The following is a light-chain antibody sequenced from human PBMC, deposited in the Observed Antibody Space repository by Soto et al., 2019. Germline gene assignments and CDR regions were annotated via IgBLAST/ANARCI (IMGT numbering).Light chain of an antibody. J-gene: IGLJ2*01. Sequence: QSALTQPASVSGSPGQSITISCTGTSSDVGGYNYVSWYQQHPGKAPKLMIYDVSNRPSGVSNRFSGSKSGNTASLTISGLQAEDEADYYCSSDTSSRTLVFGGGTKLTVL. CDR1: SSDVGGYNY. CDR2: DVS. CDR3: SSDTSSRTLV. V-gene: IGLV2-14*01.